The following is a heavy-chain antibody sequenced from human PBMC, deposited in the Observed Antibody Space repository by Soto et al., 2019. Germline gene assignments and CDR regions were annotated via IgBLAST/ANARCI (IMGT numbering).Heavy chain of an antibody. CDR2: INPTGDKL. Sequence: ASVKVSCKTSGYIFIHHYIHWVRQAPGQGLEWTGIINPTGDKLDYPRKFQGRLTLTTDTSTSTVYMELSSLRSEDTAIYYCARGGYYDSSGSRNYHYYGMNVWGQGTTVTVSS. CDR1: GYIFIHHY. CDR3: ARGGYYDSSGSRNYHYYGMNV. J-gene: IGHJ6*02. D-gene: IGHD3-22*01. V-gene: IGHV1-46*01.